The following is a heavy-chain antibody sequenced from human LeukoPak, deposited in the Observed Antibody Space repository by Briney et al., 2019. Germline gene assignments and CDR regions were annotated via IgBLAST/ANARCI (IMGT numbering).Heavy chain of an antibody. CDR1: GFTFDDYA. CDR3: AKDLGDYVWGSYRPPPGFFDY. CDR2: ISEDGGST. V-gene: IGHV3-43*02. Sequence: PGGSLRLSCAASGFTFDDYAMHWVRQAPGKGLEWVSLISEDGGSTYYADSVKGRFTISRDNSKNSLYLQMNSLRTEDTALYYCAKDLGDYVWGSYRPPPGFFDYWGQGTLVTVSS. J-gene: IGHJ4*02. D-gene: IGHD3-16*02.